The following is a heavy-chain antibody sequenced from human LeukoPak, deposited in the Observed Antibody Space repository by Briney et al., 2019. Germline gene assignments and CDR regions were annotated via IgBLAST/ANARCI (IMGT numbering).Heavy chain of an antibody. V-gene: IGHV4-34*01. J-gene: IGHJ4*02. CDR3: ARGLEDYYGSGNAAGY. CDR1: GGSFSGYY. Sequence: SETLSLTCAVYGGSFSGYYWSWIRQPPGKGLEWIGEINHSGSTNYNPSLKRRVTISVDTSKNQFSLKLSSVTAADTAVYYCARGLEDYYGSGNAAGYWGQGTLVTVSS. CDR2: INHSGST. D-gene: IGHD3-10*01.